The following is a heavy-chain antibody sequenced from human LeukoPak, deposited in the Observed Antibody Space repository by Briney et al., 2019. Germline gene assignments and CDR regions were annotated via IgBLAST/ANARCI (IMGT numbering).Heavy chain of an antibody. CDR3: CSQLPGIAAAVLAGPDY. CDR1: GFTFGDAW. J-gene: IGHJ4*02. D-gene: IGHD6-13*01. CDR2: IKSKTDDGTT. Sequence: GGSLRLSCAASGFTFGDAWMSWVRQAPGKGLEWVGRIKSKTDDGTTDYGAPVKGRFTISRDDSISTLYLQMDSLKSEDTGMYYCCSQLPGIAAAVLAGPDYWGQGTLVTVSS. V-gene: IGHV3-15*01.